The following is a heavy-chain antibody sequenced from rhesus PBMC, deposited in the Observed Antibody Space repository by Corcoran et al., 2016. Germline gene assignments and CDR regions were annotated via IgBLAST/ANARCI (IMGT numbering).Heavy chain of an antibody. CDR2: ITFSGST. V-gene: IGHV4-122*02. Sequence: QVQLQESGPGLVKPSETLSLTCAVSGYSISRGYYWSWILQPPGKELEWIGYITFSGSTSYNPSLQSRVTISRDTSKNQFSLKLSSVTAADTAVYYCARGGYSGYSYFPFDYWGQGVLVTVSS. D-gene: IGHD5-42*01. CDR3: ARGGYSGYSYFPFDY. CDR1: GYSISRGYY. J-gene: IGHJ4*01.